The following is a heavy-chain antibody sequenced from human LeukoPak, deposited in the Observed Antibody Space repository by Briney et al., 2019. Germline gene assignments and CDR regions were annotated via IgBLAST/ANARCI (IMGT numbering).Heavy chain of an antibody. CDR3: ARSPGYSSGWYTEYYYMDV. J-gene: IGHJ6*03. CDR2: INWNGGST. Sequence: AGSLRCSCAASGFTFSSNGMHWVRQAPGKGLEGVSGINWNGGSTGYADSVKGRFTISRDNAKSSLYLQMNSLRAEDTALYHCARSPGYSSGWYTEYYYMDVWGKGTTVTISS. CDR1: GFTFSSNG. V-gene: IGHV3-20*01. D-gene: IGHD6-19*01.